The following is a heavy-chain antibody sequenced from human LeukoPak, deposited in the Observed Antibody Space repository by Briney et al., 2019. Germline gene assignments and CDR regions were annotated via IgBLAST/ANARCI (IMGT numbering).Heavy chain of an antibody. J-gene: IGHJ4*01. CDR3: ARDAQRGFDYSNSLKY. CDR1: GFIYSHYG. V-gene: IGHV3-33*01. CDR2: IWSDGSNR. D-gene: IGHD4-11*01. Sequence: GFLRPSCAASGFIYSHYGMHWVRQAPGKGPEWVGGIWSDGSNRFYAGSVKGRFTISRDNSQNTLFLQMNSLRAEDTAMYYCARDAQRGFDYSNSLKYWGHGTLVTVSS.